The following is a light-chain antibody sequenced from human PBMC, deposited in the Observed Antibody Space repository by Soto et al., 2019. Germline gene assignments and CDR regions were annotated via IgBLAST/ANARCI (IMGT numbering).Light chain of an antibody. CDR2: DVS. J-gene: IGKJ2*03. Sequence: EIVLTQSPATLSLSPGERATLSCRASQSVGSNLAWYQQTPGQAPRLLIYDVSNRATGIPARFSGSGSGTDCTLTISSLEPEDFGVYYCQQRSNWPAYSFGQGTKLETK. CDR1: QSVGSN. V-gene: IGKV3-11*01. CDR3: QQRSNWPAYS.